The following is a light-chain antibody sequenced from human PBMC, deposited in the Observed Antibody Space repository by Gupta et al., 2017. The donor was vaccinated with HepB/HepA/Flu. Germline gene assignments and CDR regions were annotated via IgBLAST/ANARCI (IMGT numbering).Light chain of an antibody. Sequence: QSALAQPASVSGSPGKSITMSCTGSSSDIGTYNLFSWYQQHPGKAPKLIIYGVTNRPPGISDRFSGSKSGNTASLTISGLQSEDEADYYCCSYTDFDPGLFGGGTKVTVL. V-gene: IGLV2-23*02. J-gene: IGLJ3*02. CDR1: SSDIGTYNL. CDR3: CSYTDFDPGL. CDR2: GVT.